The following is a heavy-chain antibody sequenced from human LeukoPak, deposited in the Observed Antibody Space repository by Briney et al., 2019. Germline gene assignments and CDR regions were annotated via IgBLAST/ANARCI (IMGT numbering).Heavy chain of an antibody. CDR3: ASRLLESQNDY. Sequence: GASVKVSCKASGYTFTGYYMHWVRQAPGQGLEWMGWINPKSGGTNYAQKFQGRVTMTRDTSISTAYMELSRLRSDDTAVYYCASRLLESQNDYWGQGTLVTVSS. CDR2: INPKSGGT. CDR1: GYTFTGYY. D-gene: IGHD2-21*01. V-gene: IGHV1-2*02. J-gene: IGHJ4*02.